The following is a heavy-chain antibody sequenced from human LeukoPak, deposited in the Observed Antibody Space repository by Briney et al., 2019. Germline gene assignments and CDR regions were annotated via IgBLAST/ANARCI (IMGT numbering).Heavy chain of an antibody. D-gene: IGHD1-26*01. CDR2: IYYSGST. V-gene: IGHV4-59*01. Sequence: PSETLSLTCTVSGGSISSYYWSWIRQPPGKGLEWIGYIYYSGSTNYNPSLKSRVTISVDTSKNQFSLKLSSVTAADTAVYYCARDDGSYVDYWGQGTLVTVSS. CDR3: ARDDGSYVDY. J-gene: IGHJ4*02. CDR1: GGSISSYY.